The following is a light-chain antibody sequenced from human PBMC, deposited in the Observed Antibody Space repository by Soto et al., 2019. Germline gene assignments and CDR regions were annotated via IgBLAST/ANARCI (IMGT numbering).Light chain of an antibody. J-gene: IGKJ4*01. V-gene: IGKV1-5*03. CDR2: KAS. Sequence: DIQMTQSPSTLSASVGDRVTITCRASQPISYWLAWYQQKPGQVPRLLIYKASSLESGVPSRFSGSGSGTEFTLTINSLQPDDFAAYYCQHYHSYPLPFGGGTKVEF. CDR1: QPISYW. CDR3: QHYHSYPLP.